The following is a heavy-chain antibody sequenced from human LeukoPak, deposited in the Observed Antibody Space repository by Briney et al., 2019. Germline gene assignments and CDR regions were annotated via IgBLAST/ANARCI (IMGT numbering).Heavy chain of an antibody. CDR2: IGTAGAT. V-gene: IGHV3-13*01. Sequence: PGGSLRLSCAASGFTFSNYDMHWVRQATAKGLEWVSAIGTAGATYYPGSVKGRFTISRESAKNSLYLQMNNLRAGDTAVYYCARGGYYDSSGYDWYFDLWGRGTLVTVSS. D-gene: IGHD3-22*01. J-gene: IGHJ2*01. CDR1: GFTFSNYD. CDR3: ARGGYYDSSGYDWYFDL.